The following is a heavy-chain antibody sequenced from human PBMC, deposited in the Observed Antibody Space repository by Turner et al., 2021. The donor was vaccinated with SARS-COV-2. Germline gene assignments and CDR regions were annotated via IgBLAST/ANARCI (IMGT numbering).Heavy chain of an antibody. J-gene: IGHJ4*02. CDR2: INASGGGT. Sequence: QVQPAQSGAEVKQPGASVRVSCKAPGYTFTGYYMPWVRQAPGQGLEWMGWINASGGGTNYAQKLQGRVTMTRDTSISTAYMELSRLRSDDTAVYYCAGVPNESELSLDYWGQGTLVTVSS. D-gene: IGHD1-1*01. V-gene: IGHV1-2*02. CDR1: GYTFTGYY. CDR3: AGVPNESELSLDY.